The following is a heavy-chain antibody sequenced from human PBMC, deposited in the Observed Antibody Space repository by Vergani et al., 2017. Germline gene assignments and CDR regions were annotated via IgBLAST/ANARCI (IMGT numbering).Heavy chain of an antibody. CDR3: AGVGYRVAAMGIRGAFDI. CDR1: GGPISSGSYY. Sequence: QVQLQESGPGLVKPSQTLSLTCTVSGGPISSGSYYWSWIRQPAGKGLEWIGRIYTSGSTNYNPSRKSRVTISVDTTKNQFSLKLSSVTAADTAVYYCAGVGYRVAAMGIRGAFDIWGQGTMVTVSS. D-gene: IGHD5-18*01. V-gene: IGHV4-61*02. J-gene: IGHJ3*02. CDR2: IYTSGST.